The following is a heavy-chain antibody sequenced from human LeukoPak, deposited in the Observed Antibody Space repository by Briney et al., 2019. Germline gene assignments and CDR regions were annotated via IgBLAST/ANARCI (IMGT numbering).Heavy chain of an antibody. CDR1: GYSFTSYW. V-gene: IGHV5-10-1*01. CDR3: ASRPFETTVVPWDFY. CDR2: IDPSDSYT. Sequence: GESLKISCKGSGYSFTSYWISWVRQMPGKGLEWMGRIDPSDSYTNYSPSFQGHVTISADKSISTAYLQWSSLKASDTAMYYCASRPFETTVVPWDFYWGQGTQVTVSS. J-gene: IGHJ4*02. D-gene: IGHD4-23*01.